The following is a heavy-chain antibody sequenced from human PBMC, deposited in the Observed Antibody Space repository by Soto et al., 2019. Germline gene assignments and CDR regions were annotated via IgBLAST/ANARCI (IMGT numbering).Heavy chain of an antibody. D-gene: IGHD2-15*01. CDR3: ASGMVGHSAMDG. J-gene: IGHJ6*02. CDR1: GGSITNYY. CDR2: VSDSGST. Sequence: QVQLQESGPGRVKPSDSLSLMCTVSGGSITNYYSSWIRHSPAQELEWIGYVSDSGSTEYNPSLKSRFSISVGTTEHQFSLELTSLTAADTAVYYCASGMVGHSAMDGCGQGTTVTVSS. V-gene: IGHV4-59*12.